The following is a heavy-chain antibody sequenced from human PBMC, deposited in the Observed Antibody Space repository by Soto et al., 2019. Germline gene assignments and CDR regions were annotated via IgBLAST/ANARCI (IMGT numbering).Heavy chain of an antibody. D-gene: IGHD4-17*01. CDR3: ARRATVTTFAFDI. CDR1: GYSFTSYW. CDR2: IDPSDSYT. J-gene: IGHJ3*02. Sequence: PGESLKISCKGSGYSFTSYWISWVRQMPGKGLEWMGRIDPSDSYTNYSPSFQGHVTISADKSISTAYLQRSSLKASDTAMYYCARRATVTTFAFDIWAQGTMVTVSS. V-gene: IGHV5-10-1*01.